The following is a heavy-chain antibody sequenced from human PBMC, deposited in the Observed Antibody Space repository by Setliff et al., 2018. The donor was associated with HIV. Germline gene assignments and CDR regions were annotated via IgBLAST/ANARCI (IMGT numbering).Heavy chain of an antibody. D-gene: IGHD3-9*01. CDR2: IVGKDSTS. J-gene: IGHJ3*01. CDR3: ARAYDILIVNAFDV. Sequence: GGSLRLSCAGSGFNFINHGMTWVRQAPGRGLDWVSCIVGKDSTSYYADSVKGRFTISRDIPRNSLYLQMNNLRAEDTAVYYCARAYDILIVNAFDVWGPGTMVTVSS. V-gene: IGHV3-23*01. CDR1: GFNFINHG.